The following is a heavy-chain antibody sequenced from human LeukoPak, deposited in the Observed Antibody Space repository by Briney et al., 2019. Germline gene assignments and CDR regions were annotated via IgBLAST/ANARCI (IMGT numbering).Heavy chain of an antibody. CDR1: GGSFSGYY. CDR2: INHSGST. CDR3: ARDHWYYDSSGYYNDAFDI. J-gene: IGHJ3*02. D-gene: IGHD3-22*01. Sequence: SETLSLTCAVYGGSFSGYYWSWIRQPPGKGLEWIGEINHSGSTNYNPSLKSRVTISVDTSKNQFSLKLSSVTAADTAVYYCARDHWYYDSSGYYNDAFDIWGQGTMVTVSS. V-gene: IGHV4-34*01.